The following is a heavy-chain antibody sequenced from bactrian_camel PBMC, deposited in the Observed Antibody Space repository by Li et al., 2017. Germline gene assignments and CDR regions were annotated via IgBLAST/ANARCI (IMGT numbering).Heavy chain of an antibody. CDR1: GDINSRVC. CDR2: ISPMTGIT. CDR3: IVDVKWGEHCSHAANMYNY. J-gene: IGHJ4*01. Sequence: HVQLVESGGGLVQPGGSLILSCARSGDINSRVCVGWFRQSPGKEREGVASISPMTGITYYTDSVRGRFTISQDSAKNTLTLQMNSLKPDDTAMYYCIVDVKWGEHCSHAANMYNYWGQGTQVTVS. D-gene: IGHD3*01. V-gene: IGHV3S54*01.